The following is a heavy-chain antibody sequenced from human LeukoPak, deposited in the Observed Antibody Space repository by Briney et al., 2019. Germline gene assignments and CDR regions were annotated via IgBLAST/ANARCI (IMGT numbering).Heavy chain of an antibody. Sequence: SETLSLTCTVSGGSISSYYWSWIRQPPGKGLEWIGYIYYSGSTNYNPSLKSQVTISVDTSKNQFSLKLSSVTAADTAVYYCARDYGGRWFDPWGQGTLVTVSS. D-gene: IGHD4-23*01. J-gene: IGHJ5*02. CDR3: ARDYGGRWFDP. CDR1: GGSISSYY. CDR2: IYYSGST. V-gene: IGHV4-59*01.